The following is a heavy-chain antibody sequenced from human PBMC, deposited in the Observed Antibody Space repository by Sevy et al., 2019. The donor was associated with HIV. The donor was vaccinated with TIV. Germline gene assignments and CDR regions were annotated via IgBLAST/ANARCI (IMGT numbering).Heavy chain of an antibody. CDR1: GYTFSSYG. D-gene: IGHD5-12*01. J-gene: IGHJ4*02. CDR2: ISAYNANT. Sequence: ASVKVSCKASGYTFSSYGFSWVRQAPGQGLEWMGWISAYNANTNYAQNLQGRVTMTTDTSTSTAYMELRSLGSDDTAVYYCARARGYSGYEDYWGQGTLVTVSS. CDR3: ARARGYSGYEDY. V-gene: IGHV1-18*01.